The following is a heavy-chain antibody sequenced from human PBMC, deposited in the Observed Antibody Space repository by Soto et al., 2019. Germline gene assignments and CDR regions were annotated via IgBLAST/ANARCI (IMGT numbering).Heavy chain of an antibody. CDR2: IYSGGST. CDR3: ARDASDRLGKGL. D-gene: IGHD7-27*01. CDR1: GFTVSSNY. V-gene: IGHV3-66*01. J-gene: IGHJ4*02. Sequence: HPGGSLRLSCAASGFTVSSNYMSWVRQAPGKGLEWVSVIYSGGSTYYADSVKGRFTISRDNSKNTLYLQMNSLRAEDTAVYYCARDASDRLGKGLWGQGTLVTVSS.